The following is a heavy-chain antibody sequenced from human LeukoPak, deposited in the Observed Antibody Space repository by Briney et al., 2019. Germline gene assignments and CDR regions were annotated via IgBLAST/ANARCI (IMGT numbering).Heavy chain of an antibody. J-gene: IGHJ2*01. D-gene: IGHD3-10*01. V-gene: IGHV3-21*01. Sequence: GGSLRLSCAVSGFTFRSYGMNWVRQAPGKGLAWVSSISSGSSYIYYAGSVKGRFTISRDNAKNSLHLQMTSLRADDTAVYYCARVGAKGGWYFDLWGRGTLVTVSS. CDR2: ISSGSSYI. CDR1: GFTFRSYG. CDR3: ARVGAKGGWYFDL.